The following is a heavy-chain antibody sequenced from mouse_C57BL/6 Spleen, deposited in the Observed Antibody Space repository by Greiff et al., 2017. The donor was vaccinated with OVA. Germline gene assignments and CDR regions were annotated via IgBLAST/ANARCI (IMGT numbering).Heavy chain of an antibody. V-gene: IGHV5-17*01. J-gene: IGHJ1*03. CDR2: ISSGCSTL. D-gene: IGHD4-1*01. CDR1: GFTFSDYA. Sequence: EVQLVESWGGLVKPGGSLKLSCASSGFTFSDYALPWVRQAPEKGLVWVSYISSGCSTLYYAATVMGRFTLSRYTAKHTLFLQMTSLRSEDTAMYYCARLGRGGYFDVWGTGSTVTVSS. CDR3: ARLGRGGYFDV.